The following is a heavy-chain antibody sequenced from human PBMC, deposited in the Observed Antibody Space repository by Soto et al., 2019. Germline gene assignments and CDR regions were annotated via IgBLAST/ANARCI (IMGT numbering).Heavy chain of an antibody. CDR1: GYTFINYY. CDR2: INPSGGRT. CDR3: AAGYDFWSGYTDYAFDI. J-gene: IGHJ3*02. V-gene: IGHV1-46*01. D-gene: IGHD3-3*01. Sequence: ASVKVSCKSSGYTFINYYVHWVRQAPGQGLEWMGMINPSGGRTTYPQKFQGRVTMTRDTSTSTAYVELSSLRSDDTAVYYCAAGYDFWSGYTDYAFDIWGQGTMVTVSS.